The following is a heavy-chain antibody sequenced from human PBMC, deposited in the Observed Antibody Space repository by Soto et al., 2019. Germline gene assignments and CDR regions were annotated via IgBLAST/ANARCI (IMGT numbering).Heavy chain of an antibody. D-gene: IGHD6-19*01. CDR1: GGSISRGAYY. V-gene: IGHV4-31*03. J-gene: IGHJ6*02. Sequence: SETLSLTCTVSGGSISRGAYYWSWIRQHPGKGLEWIGYIYYSGSTYYNPSLKSRVTISVDTSKSQFSLKLSSVTAADTAVYYCARDFTDSSGPTLGMGVWGQGTTVT. CDR3: ARDFTDSSGPTLGMGV. CDR2: IYYSGST.